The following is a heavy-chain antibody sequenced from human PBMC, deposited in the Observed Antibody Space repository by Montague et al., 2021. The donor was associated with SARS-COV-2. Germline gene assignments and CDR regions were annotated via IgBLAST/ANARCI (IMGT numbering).Heavy chain of an antibody. CDR2: TYHRSKWYL. CDR1: GDSVFPNRAA. V-gene: IGHV6-1*01. Sequence: CAISGDSVFPNRAAWSGFRQSPSRGLEWLGWTYHRSKWYLDYAVAVKGRITINADTSRNQFSLQLNSVTPEDTAVYYCARAPYSSGFYGMDVWGQGTTVTVSS. CDR3: ARAPYSSGFYGMDV. J-gene: IGHJ6*02. D-gene: IGHD3-22*01.